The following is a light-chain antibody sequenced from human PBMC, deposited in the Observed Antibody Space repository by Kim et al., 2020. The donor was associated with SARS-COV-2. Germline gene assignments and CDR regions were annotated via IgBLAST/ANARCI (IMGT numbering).Light chain of an antibody. CDR2: NNH. J-gene: IGLJ2*01. Sequence: QSVLTQPPSASGTPGQRVTISCSGSSSNIGIHTVNWYQQLPGTAPDLLIYNNHERPSGVPDRFSGSKSGTSASLTISGLQSEDEADYYCATWDESLNGPIFGGGTQLTVL. V-gene: IGLV1-44*01. CDR3: ATWDESLNGPI. CDR1: SSNIGIHT.